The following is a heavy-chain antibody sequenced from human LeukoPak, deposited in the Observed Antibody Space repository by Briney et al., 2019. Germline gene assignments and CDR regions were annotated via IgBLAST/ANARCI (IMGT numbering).Heavy chain of an antibody. V-gene: IGHV3-21*01. Sequence: GGSLRLSCAASGFTFSSYSMNWVRQAPGKGLEWVSSISSSSSYIYYADSVKGRFTISRDNAKNSLYLQMNSLRAEDTAVYYCARDFNRLAPLARPSFLAVAGLRGQGTLVTVSS. J-gene: IGHJ4*02. D-gene: IGHD6-19*01. CDR3: ARDFNRLAPLARPSFLAVAGL. CDR2: ISSSSSYI. CDR1: GFTFSSYS.